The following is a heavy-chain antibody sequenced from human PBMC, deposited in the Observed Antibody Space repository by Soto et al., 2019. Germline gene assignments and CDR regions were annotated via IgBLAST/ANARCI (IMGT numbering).Heavy chain of an antibody. CDR1: GFTFSSYV. CDR2: ISGNGGNT. V-gene: IGHV3-23*01. D-gene: IGHD1-7*01. Sequence: LXLSCATSGFTFSSYVMSWFLQAPVKGLEWVSGISGNGGNTYYADSVKGRFTISRDNSKNTLYLQMSSLRAEDTAVYYCAKVTYNSWTYLYFDLWGQGTLVTVSS. CDR3: AKVTYNSWTYLYFDL. J-gene: IGHJ4*02.